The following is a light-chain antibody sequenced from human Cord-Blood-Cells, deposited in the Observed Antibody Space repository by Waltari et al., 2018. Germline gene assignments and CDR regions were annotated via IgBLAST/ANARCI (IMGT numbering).Light chain of an antibody. CDR3: RQYYSYPWK. J-gene: IGKJ1*01. Sequence: AIRMTQSPSSFSASPGDRVTITCRASQGISSYLAWYQQKPGKAPKLLIYAASTLQSGVPSRFSGSGSGTEFTLTISCLQSEDFATYYCRQYYSYPWKFGQGTKVEIK. CDR2: AAS. CDR1: QGISSY. V-gene: IGKV1-8*01.